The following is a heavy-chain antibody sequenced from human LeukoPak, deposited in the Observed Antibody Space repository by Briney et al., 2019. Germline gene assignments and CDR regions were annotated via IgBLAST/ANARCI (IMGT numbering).Heavy chain of an antibody. Sequence: SETLSLTCAVSGGSISSSNWWSWVRQPPGKGLEWIGEIYHSGSTNYNPSLKGRVTISVDKSKNQFSLKLRYVTAADTAAYYCAKYSSSWNIDYWGQGTLVTVSS. CDR1: GGSISSSNW. CDR2: IYHSGST. CDR3: AKYSSSWNIDY. D-gene: IGHD6-13*01. J-gene: IGHJ4*02. V-gene: IGHV4-4*02.